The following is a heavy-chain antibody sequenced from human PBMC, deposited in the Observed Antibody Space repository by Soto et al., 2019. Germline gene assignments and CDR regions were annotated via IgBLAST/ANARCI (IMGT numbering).Heavy chain of an antibody. CDR1: GGSISSRSYY. J-gene: IGHJ5*02. D-gene: IGHD3-22*01. Sequence: SETLSLTCTVSGGSISSRSYYRAWIRQPPGKGLEWIATIYYNGNTYYNPSLKSRATISVDASENRFSPKLRSVTAADTAVYYCARGFGGYSWFDPWGQGTLVTVSS. CDR2: IYYNGNT. CDR3: ARGFGGYSWFDP. V-gene: IGHV4-39*02.